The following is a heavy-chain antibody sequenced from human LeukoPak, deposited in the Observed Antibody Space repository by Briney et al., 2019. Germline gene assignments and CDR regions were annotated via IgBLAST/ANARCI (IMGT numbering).Heavy chain of an antibody. Sequence: GGSLRLSCAASGFTFSSYGMHWVRQAPGKGLEWVAVISYDGSNKYYADSVKGRFTISRDNSKNTLYLQMNSLRAEDTAVYYCARALNLAVATDYWGQGTLVTVSS. V-gene: IGHV3-30*03. CDR2: ISYDGSNK. J-gene: IGHJ4*02. D-gene: IGHD6-19*01. CDR1: GFTFSSYG. CDR3: ARALNLAVATDY.